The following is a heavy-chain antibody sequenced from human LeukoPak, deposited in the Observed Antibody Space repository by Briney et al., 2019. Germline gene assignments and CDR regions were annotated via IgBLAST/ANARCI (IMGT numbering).Heavy chain of an antibody. J-gene: IGHJ3*02. D-gene: IGHD5-24*01. CDR1: GYTFTSYG. Sequence: EASVKVSCKSSGYTFTSYGISWVRQAPGQGLGWKGWISAYNGNTNYAQKLQGRVTMTTDTSTSTAYMELGSLRSDDTAVYYCARWDGTHDAFDIWGQGTMVTVSS. CDR3: ARWDGTHDAFDI. V-gene: IGHV1-18*01. CDR2: ISAYNGNT.